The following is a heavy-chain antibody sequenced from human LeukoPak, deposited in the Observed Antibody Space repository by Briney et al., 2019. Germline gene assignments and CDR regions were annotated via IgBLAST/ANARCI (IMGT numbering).Heavy chain of an antibody. D-gene: IGHD6-6*01. V-gene: IGHV3-15*01. CDR3: SGGSSSSHVYYYYMDV. Sequence: GGSLRLSCAASGFTFSNAWMTWVRQAPGKGLEWVGHIKSKTDGGTTDYAAPVKGRFTISRDNSKNTLYLQMNSLRAEDTAVYYCSGGSSSSHVYYYYMDVWGKGTTVTVSS. CDR2: IKSKTDGGTT. J-gene: IGHJ6*03. CDR1: GFTFSNAW.